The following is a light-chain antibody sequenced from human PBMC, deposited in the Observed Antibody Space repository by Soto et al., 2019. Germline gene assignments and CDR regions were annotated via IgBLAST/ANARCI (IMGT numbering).Light chain of an antibody. Sequence: EIVLTQSPAPLSLSSGDRATLSGRASQSVSSNLAWYQQKPDQAPRLLIYGASTRATGIPARFSGSGSGTEFTLTISSLQSQDFALYYCQQYNTWPLSWAFGQGTKVDIK. CDR3: QQYNTWPLSWA. CDR1: QSVSSN. V-gene: IGKV3-15*01. J-gene: IGKJ1*01. CDR2: GAS.